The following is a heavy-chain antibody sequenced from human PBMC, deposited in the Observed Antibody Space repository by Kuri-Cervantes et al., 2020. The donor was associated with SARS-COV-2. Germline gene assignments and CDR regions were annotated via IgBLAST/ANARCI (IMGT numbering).Heavy chain of an antibody. CDR3: VRKGDS. J-gene: IGHJ4*02. Sequence: GGSLRLSCAASGFTVSTYTMNWVRQAPGKGLEWVSYISVSGTTMYYADSVNGRFTIYRDNAKNSLYLQMNSLRADDTAVYYCVRKGDSWGQGTLVTVSS. CDR1: GFTVSTYT. V-gene: IGHV3-48*01. CDR2: ISVSGTTM.